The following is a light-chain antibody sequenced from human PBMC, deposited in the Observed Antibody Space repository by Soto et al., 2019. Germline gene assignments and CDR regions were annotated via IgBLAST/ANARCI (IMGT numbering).Light chain of an antibody. CDR3: QQYATSPWT. V-gene: IGKV3-20*01. CDR1: QSVSSN. Sequence: EIMMPQSPPTLSRSPGGRASHXCRASQSVSSNLAWYQQKPGQAPRLLIYGASSRAGGVPDRVSGSGSGTAFTLTISRLEPEDFALYYCQQYATSPWTFGQGTKVDNK. CDR2: GAS. J-gene: IGKJ1*01.